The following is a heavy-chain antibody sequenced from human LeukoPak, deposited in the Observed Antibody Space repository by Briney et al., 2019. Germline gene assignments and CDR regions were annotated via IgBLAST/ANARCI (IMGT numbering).Heavy chain of an antibody. V-gene: IGHV3-21*01. CDR1: GFTFSSYS. CDR3: ARGRYFDWLSDDAFDI. Sequence: PGGSLRLSCAASGFTFSSYSMNWVRQAPGKGLEWVSSISSSSSYIYYADSVKGRFTISRDNAKNSLYLQMNSLRAEDTAVYYCARGRYFDWLSDDAFDIWGQGTMVTVSS. J-gene: IGHJ3*02. CDR2: ISSSSSYI. D-gene: IGHD3-9*01.